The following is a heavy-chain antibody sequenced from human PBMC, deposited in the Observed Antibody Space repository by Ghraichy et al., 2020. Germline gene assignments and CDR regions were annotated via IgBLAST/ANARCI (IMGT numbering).Heavy chain of an antibody. CDR1: GGSISSSSYY. CDR3: ARPALGYCSGGSCSREAFDI. J-gene: IGHJ3*02. D-gene: IGHD2-15*01. Sequence: TLSLTCTVSGGSISSSSYYWVWIRQPPGKGLEWIGSIYYSGSTYYNPSLKSRVTISVDTPKNQFSLKLSSVTAADTAVYYCARPALGYCSGGSCSREAFDIWRQGTVVTVSS. CDR2: IYYSGST. V-gene: IGHV4-39*01.